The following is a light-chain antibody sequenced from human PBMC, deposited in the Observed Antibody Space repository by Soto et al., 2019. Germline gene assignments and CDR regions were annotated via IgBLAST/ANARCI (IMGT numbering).Light chain of an antibody. J-gene: IGKJ1*01. CDR1: QSVSSN. CDR3: QQYNTWPT. Sequence: EIMMTQSPVTLSVSPGERATLSCRASQSVSSNLAWYQQKPGQAPRLLIYGASTRATGIPARFSGSGSGTEFTLTISSPQSEDFAVYYCQQYNTWPTFGQGTKVEIK. V-gene: IGKV3-15*01. CDR2: GAS.